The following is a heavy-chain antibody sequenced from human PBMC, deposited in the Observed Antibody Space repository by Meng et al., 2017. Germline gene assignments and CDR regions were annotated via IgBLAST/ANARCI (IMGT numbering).Heavy chain of an antibody. CDR1: GLTFRNYW. Sequence: VQLVESGGGLVQSGGSLRLSCTASGLTFRNYWMHWVRQAPGKGLVWVSRIKPDGTMTVYADSVKGRFTISRDNAKNTLYLQMNSLRSDDTAVYYCARSDWFDPWGQGTLVTVSS. J-gene: IGHJ5*02. CDR2: IKPDGTMT. CDR3: ARSDWFDP. V-gene: IGHV3-74*01.